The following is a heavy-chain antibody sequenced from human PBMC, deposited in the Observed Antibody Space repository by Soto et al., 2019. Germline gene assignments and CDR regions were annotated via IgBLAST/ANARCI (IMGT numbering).Heavy chain of an antibody. CDR1: GYSFSAYG. CDR2: ISGLNGNT. D-gene: IGHD3-10*01. J-gene: IGHJ4*02. V-gene: IGHV1-18*01. CDR3: ARDLFGEDGAGYFDY. Sequence: QVHLVQSGVEVKKPGASVKVSCKASGYSFSAYGISWVRQAPGQGLEWMGWISGLNGNTNYAQNLQGRVTMTTDTSTTTAYTELRSMGLDDTAMYYCARDLFGEDGAGYFDYWGQGTLVTVSS.